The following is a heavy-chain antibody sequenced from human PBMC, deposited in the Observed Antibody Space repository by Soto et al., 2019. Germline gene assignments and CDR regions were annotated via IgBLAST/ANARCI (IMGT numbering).Heavy chain of an antibody. D-gene: IGHD3-22*01. CDR1: GFTFSSYG. CDR3: AKEGPKVVNKGDGFGY. V-gene: IGHV3-30*18. J-gene: IGHJ4*02. CDR2: ISYDGSNK. Sequence: QVQLVESGRGVVQPGRSLRLSCAASGFTFSSYGMHWVRQAPGKGLEWVAVISYDGSNKYYADSVKGRFTISRDNSKNTLYLQMNSLRAEDTAVYYCAKEGPKVVNKGDGFGYWGQGTLVTVSS.